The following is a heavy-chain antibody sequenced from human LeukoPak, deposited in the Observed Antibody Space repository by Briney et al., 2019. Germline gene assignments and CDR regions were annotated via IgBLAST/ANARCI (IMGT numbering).Heavy chain of an antibody. CDR2: IGGSTDMI. CDR1: GFAFSSFS. D-gene: IGHD3-10*01. Sequence: GGSLRLSCAASGFAFSSFSMNWVRQAPGKGLEWIAYIGGSTDMIYYADSVKGRFTISRDNAKNSLYLQMNSLRAEDTAVYYCARDMAARRNPLWFTNWFDPWGQGTLVTVSS. V-gene: IGHV3-48*04. J-gene: IGHJ5*02. CDR3: ARDMAARRNPLWFTNWFDP.